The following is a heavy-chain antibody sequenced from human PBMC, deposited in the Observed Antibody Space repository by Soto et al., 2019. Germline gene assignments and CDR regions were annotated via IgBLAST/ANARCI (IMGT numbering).Heavy chain of an antibody. V-gene: IGHV3-33*01. CDR2: IWYDGSNK. D-gene: IGHD3-22*01. J-gene: IGHJ4*02. Sequence: PGGSLRLSCAASGFTFSSYGMHWVRQAPGKGLEWVAVIWYDGSNKYYADSVKGRFTISRDNSKNTLYLQMNSLRAEDTAVYYCARDSLSYYDSSGYWTYWGQGTLVTVSS. CDR3: ARDSLSYYDSSGYWTY. CDR1: GFTFSSYG.